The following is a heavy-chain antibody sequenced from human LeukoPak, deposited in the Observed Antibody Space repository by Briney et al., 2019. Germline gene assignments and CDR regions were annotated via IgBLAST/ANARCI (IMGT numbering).Heavy chain of an antibody. V-gene: IGHV1-2*02. CDR3: VRDRLYGNGTIYHDF. CDR1: GSTFIDLY. J-gene: IGHJ4*02. D-gene: IGHD2/OR15-2a*01. CDR2: INSNSGVP. Sequence: ASVKVSCKGSGSTFIDLYIHWVRDAPGQGLEWMGWINSNSGVPNYAQKFQGRVTMTRDTSISTAYIQLSSLRSDDTAVYYCVRDRLYGNGTIYHDFWGQGNLVTVSS.